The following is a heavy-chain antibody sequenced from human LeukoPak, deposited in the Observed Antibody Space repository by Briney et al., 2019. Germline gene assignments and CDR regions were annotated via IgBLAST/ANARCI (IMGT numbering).Heavy chain of an antibody. CDR3: ARGGLRFYDFWSGYSFGNWFDP. Sequence: PSETLSLTCAVYGGSFSGYYWSWIRQPPGKGPEWIGEINHSGSTNYNPSLKSRVTISVDTSKNQFSLKLSSVTAADTAVYYCARGGLRFYDFWSGYSFGNWFDPWGQGTLVTVSS. J-gene: IGHJ5*02. CDR1: GGSFSGYY. V-gene: IGHV4-34*01. D-gene: IGHD3-3*01. CDR2: INHSGST.